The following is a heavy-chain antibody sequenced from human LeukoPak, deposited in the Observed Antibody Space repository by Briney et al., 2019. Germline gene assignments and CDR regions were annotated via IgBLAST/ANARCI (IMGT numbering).Heavy chain of an antibody. V-gene: IGHV3-53*01. CDR1: GFTVSSNY. J-gene: IGHJ4*02. D-gene: IGHD2/OR15-2a*01. Sequence: GGSLRLSCAASGFTVSSNYMSWVRQAPGKGLEWVSVIYSGGSTYYADSVKGRFTVSRDNAKNTVYLQMNSLRAEDTAVYYCVSFYETYWGRGTLVTVSS. CDR2: IYSGGST. CDR3: VSFYETY.